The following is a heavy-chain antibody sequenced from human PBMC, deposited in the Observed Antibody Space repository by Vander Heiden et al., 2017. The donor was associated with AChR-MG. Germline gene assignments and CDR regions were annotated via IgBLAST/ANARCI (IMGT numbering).Heavy chain of an antibody. J-gene: IGHJ3*02. Sequence: EAQLVESVGGLVHPGGSLRRSCAASGSTFSRFWMGWVRQGPGKGLEGVANIKEGGSEKYDVDAVRGRFTISRDNAKNSLYLQMNRVRAEDTAVYYCASSVVVGGDAFDIWGQGTMVTVSS. CDR2: IKEGGSEK. D-gene: IGHD2-15*01. CDR3: ASSVVVGGDAFDI. V-gene: IGHV3-7*03. CDR1: GSTFSRFW.